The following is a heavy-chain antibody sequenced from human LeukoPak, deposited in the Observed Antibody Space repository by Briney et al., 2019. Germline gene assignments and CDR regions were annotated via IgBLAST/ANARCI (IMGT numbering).Heavy chain of an antibody. Sequence: PGGSLRLSCAASGFTFDDYGMTWVRQAPGKGLEWVSSINWNGDSTHYADSVRGRFTISRDNAKKSLYLQMNSLRVEDTAIYYCATTGPWGQGTLVTVSS. CDR1: GFTFDDYG. CDR3: ATTGP. D-gene: IGHD3-10*01. CDR2: INWNGDST. V-gene: IGHV3-20*04. J-gene: IGHJ5*02.